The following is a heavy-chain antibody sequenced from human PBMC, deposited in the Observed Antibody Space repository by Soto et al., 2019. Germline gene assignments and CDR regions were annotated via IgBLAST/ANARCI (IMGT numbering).Heavy chain of an antibody. D-gene: IGHD5-18*01. CDR1: GYTFTSYG. V-gene: IGHV1-18*01. CDR2: ISAYNGNT. J-gene: IGHJ6*02. CDR3: ARDRIYSYGPHYYYYGMDV. Sequence: GASVKVSCKASGYTFTSYGISWVRQAPGQGLEWMGWISAYNGNTNYAQKLQGRVTMTTDTSTSTAYMELRSLRSDDTAVYYCARDRIYSYGPHYYYYGMDVWVQGTTVTVSS.